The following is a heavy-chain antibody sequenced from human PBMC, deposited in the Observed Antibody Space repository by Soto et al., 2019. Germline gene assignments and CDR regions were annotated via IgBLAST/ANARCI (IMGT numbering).Heavy chain of an antibody. CDR3: ASRKNGGATTSLNFDY. J-gene: IGHJ4*02. V-gene: IGHV4-34*01. CDR1: GGSFSGYD. D-gene: IGHD1-26*01. CDR2: INHSGST. Sequence: PSETLSLTCAVYGGSFSGYDWSWIRQPPGKGLEWIGEINHSGSTNYNPSLKSRVTISVDTSKNQFSLKLSSVTAADTAVYYCASRKNGGATTSLNFDYWGQGTLVTVSS.